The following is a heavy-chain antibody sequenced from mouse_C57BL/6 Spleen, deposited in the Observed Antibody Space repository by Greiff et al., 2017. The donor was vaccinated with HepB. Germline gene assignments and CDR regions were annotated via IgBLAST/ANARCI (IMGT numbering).Heavy chain of an antibody. V-gene: IGHV1-15*01. J-gene: IGHJ3*01. Sequence: QVQLHQSGAELVRPGASVTLSCKASGYTFTDYEMHWVKQTPVHGLEWIGAIDPETGGTAYNQKFKGKAILTADKSSSTAYMELRSLTSEDSAVYYCTRSRSNYGPGFAYWGQGTLVTVSA. CDR1: GYTFTDYE. D-gene: IGHD2-5*01. CDR3: TRSRSNYGPGFAY. CDR2: IDPETGGT.